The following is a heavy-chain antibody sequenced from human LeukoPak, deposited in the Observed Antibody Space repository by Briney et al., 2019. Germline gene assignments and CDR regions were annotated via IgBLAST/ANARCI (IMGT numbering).Heavy chain of an antibody. Sequence: SETLSLTCAVSGYSISSGYYWGWIRQPPGKGLEWIGSIYHSGSTYYNPSLKSRVTISVDTSKNQFSLKLSSVTAADTAVYYCVSHDYGDYVPRYFDLWGRGTLVTVSS. V-gene: IGHV4-38-2*01. CDR2: IYHSGST. CDR1: GYSISSGYY. J-gene: IGHJ2*01. D-gene: IGHD4-17*01. CDR3: VSHDYGDYVPRYFDL.